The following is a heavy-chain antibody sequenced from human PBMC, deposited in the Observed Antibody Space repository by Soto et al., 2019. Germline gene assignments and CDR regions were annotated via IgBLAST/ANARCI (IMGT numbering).Heavy chain of an antibody. J-gene: IGHJ5*02. V-gene: IGHV1-2*04. Sequence: ASVKVSCKASGYSFTNFHMHWVRQAPGQGLEWMGWINPNSGGTNYAQKFQGWVTMTRDTSISTAYMELSRLRSDEKAVYYCARTPPTIFRVVKFDHWGQGTLVTVSS. CDR3: ARTPPTIFRVVKFDH. CDR2: INPNSGGT. CDR1: GYSFTNFH. D-gene: IGHD3-3*01.